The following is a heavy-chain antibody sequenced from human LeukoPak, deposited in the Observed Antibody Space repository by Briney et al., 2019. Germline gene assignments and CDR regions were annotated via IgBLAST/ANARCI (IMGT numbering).Heavy chain of an antibody. CDR2: IYPGDSDT. D-gene: IGHD6-13*01. Sequence: GESLKISCKGSGYSFTSYWIGWVRQMPGKGLEWMGIIYPGDSDTSYSPSFQGQVTISADKSISTAYLQWSSLKASDTAMHYCARHRSIAAAGNYYYYGMDVWGQGTTVTVSS. V-gene: IGHV5-51*01. CDR1: GYSFTSYW. CDR3: ARHRSIAAAGNYYYYGMDV. J-gene: IGHJ6*02.